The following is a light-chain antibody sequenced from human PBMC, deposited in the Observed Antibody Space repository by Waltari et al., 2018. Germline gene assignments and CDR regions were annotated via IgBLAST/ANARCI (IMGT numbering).Light chain of an antibody. CDR1: SSYVGGYNY. V-gene: IGLV2-11*01. J-gene: IGLJ2*01. CDR3: CSYAGSYTLI. Sequence: QSALTQPRSVSGSPGQSVTISCTGTSSYVGGYNYVTWYQPHPGKAPKLMLYDVYKRPSGVPDRFSGSKSGNTASLTISGLQVEDEADYYCCSYAGSYTLIFGGGTKLTVL. CDR2: DVY.